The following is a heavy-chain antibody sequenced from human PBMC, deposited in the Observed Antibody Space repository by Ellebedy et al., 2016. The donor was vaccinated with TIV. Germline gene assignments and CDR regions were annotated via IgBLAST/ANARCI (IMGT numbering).Heavy chain of an antibody. J-gene: IGHJ5*02. Sequence: MPGGSLRLSCTVSGGSISSYYWSWIRQPPGRGLEWIGYFYHSGGTNYNPSLKSRVTIAVDTSKKQISLKVISVTAADTAVYYCARHCSSSWYGACLDPWGQGTLVAVAS. V-gene: IGHV4-59*01. CDR2: FYHSGGT. CDR3: ARHCSSSWYGACLDP. D-gene: IGHD6-13*01. CDR1: GGSISSYY.